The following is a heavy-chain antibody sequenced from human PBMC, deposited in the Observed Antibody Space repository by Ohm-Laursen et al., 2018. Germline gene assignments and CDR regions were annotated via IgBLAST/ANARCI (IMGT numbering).Heavy chain of an antibody. Sequence: SQTLSLTCTVSGASISSYYWSWIRQPAGKGLEWVARMHTNGRSDYNPSLKSRVTMSLDTSKNQFSLNLRSVTAADTAVYYCVRQDTSYAFDIWGQGTMVTVPS. V-gene: IGHV4-4*07. CDR2: MHTNGRS. J-gene: IGHJ3*02. CDR1: GASISSYY. CDR3: VRQDTSYAFDI. D-gene: IGHD5-18*01.